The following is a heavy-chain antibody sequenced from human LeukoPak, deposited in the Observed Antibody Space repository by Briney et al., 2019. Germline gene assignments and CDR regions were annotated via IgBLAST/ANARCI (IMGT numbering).Heavy chain of an antibody. CDR2: INHSGYT. CDR1: GVSCDDYY. V-gene: IGHV4-34*01. J-gene: IGHJ4*02. CDR3: TRMTTGHDY. Sequence: PSETLSLTCAVSGVSCDDYYWSWVRQTPGKGLEWIGEINHSGYTNDSPSLKSRVTPSIDTSRKQFSLNLRSVTVADAGIYYCTRMTTGHDYWGQGTLVTVSS. D-gene: IGHD4-17*01.